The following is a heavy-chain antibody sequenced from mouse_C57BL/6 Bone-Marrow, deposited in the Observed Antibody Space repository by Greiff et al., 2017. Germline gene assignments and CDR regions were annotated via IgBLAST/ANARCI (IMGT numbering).Heavy chain of an antibody. CDR3: AREGLLRAMDY. V-gene: IGHV5-4*01. CDR2: ISDGGSYT. CDR1: GFTFSSYA. Sequence: EVQGVESGGGLVKPGGSLKLSCAASGFTFSSYAMSWVRQTPEKRLEWVATISDGGSYTYYPDNVKCRFTISRDNAKNNLYLQMSHLKSEDTAMYYCAREGLLRAMDYWGQGTSVTVSS. J-gene: IGHJ4*01. D-gene: IGHD1-1*01.